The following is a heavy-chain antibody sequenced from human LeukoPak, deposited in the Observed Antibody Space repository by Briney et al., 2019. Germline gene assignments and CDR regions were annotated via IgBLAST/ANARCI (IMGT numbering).Heavy chain of an antibody. CDR1: GYTFTSYD. D-gene: IGHD5-24*01. Sequence: ASVKVSCKASGYTFTSYDINWVRQATGQGLEWMGWMNPNSGNTGYAQKFQGRVTMTRNTSISTAYMELSGLRSDDTAVYYCARVRDGYNDAYDVWGQGTMVTVPS. J-gene: IGHJ3*01. V-gene: IGHV1-8*01. CDR2: MNPNSGNT. CDR3: ARVRDGYNDAYDV.